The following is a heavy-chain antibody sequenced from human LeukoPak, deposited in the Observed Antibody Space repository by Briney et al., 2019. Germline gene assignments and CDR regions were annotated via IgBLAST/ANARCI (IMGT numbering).Heavy chain of an antibody. Sequence: GGSLRLSCAASGFTFSSYAMSWVRLAPGKGLEWVSAISGSAGSTYHADSVKGRFTISRDNSQNTLHLQMNSLRAEDTAVYYCAKYVRSSWYLDYWGQGALVTVSS. CDR1: GFTFSSYA. V-gene: IGHV3-23*01. CDR3: AKYVRSSWYLDY. CDR2: ISGSAGST. J-gene: IGHJ4*02. D-gene: IGHD6-13*01.